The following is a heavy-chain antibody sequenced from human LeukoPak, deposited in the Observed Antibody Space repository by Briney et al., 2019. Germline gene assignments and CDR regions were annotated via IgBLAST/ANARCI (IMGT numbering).Heavy chain of an antibody. V-gene: IGHV1-8*01. D-gene: IGHD3-3*01. CDR3: ARGAAPGYDFWSGYYGGTNWFDP. CDR1: GYTFTSYD. J-gene: IGHJ5*02. CDR2: MNPNSGNT. Sequence: ASVKVSCKASGYTFTSYDINWVRQATGQGLEWMGWMNPNSGNTGYAQKFQGRVTVTRNTSISTAYMELSSLRSEDTAVYYCARGAAPGYDFWSGYYGGTNWFDPWGQGTLVTVSS.